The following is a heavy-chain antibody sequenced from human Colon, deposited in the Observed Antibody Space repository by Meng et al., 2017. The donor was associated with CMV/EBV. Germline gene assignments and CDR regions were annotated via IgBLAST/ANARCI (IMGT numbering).Heavy chain of an antibody. D-gene: IGHD1-26*01. CDR3: ARQGGASPTTGVF. V-gene: IGHV4-39*01. CDR1: GGSISSSSYY. CDR2: LYYTGST. Sequence: TVSGGSISSSSYYWGWVRQPPGQGFEWIGSLYYTGSTYYNTSLGSRVTMSVDTSRNQFSLKLSSVTAADTAVYYCARQGGASPTTGVFWGPGILVTVSS. J-gene: IGHJ4*02.